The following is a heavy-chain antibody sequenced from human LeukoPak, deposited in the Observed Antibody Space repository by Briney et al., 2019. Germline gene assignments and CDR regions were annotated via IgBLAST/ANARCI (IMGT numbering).Heavy chain of an antibody. J-gene: IGHJ6*03. Sequence: SETLSLTCSVSSGFISSYYWTWIRQSPGEGLEWIGYIYYTGSTSYNPSLQSRVTISVDTSKNQFSLRLNSVTAADTAVYYCARLHHDYGSGTYGGAYNYYMDVWGKGTTVTVSS. CDR2: IYYTGST. D-gene: IGHD3-10*01. V-gene: IGHV4-59*01. CDR1: SGFISSYY. CDR3: ARLHHDYGSGTYGGAYNYYMDV.